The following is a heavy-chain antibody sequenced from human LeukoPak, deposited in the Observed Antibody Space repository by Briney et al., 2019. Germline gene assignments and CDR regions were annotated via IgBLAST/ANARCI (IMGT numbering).Heavy chain of an antibody. CDR3: ARASHYSSSWWRGLAFDI. Sequence: SETLSLTCTVSGGSISSYYWSWIRQPPGKGLEWIGYIYYSGSTNYNPSLKSRVTISVDTSKNQFSLKLSSVTAADTAVYYCARASHYSSSWWRGLAFDIWGQGTMVTVSS. J-gene: IGHJ3*02. CDR1: GGSISSYY. V-gene: IGHV4-59*01. D-gene: IGHD6-13*01. CDR2: IYYSGST.